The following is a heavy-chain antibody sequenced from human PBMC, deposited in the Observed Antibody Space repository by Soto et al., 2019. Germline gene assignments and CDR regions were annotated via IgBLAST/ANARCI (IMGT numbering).Heavy chain of an antibody. D-gene: IGHD3-10*01. CDR2: ISGGGDTT. Sequence: EVQLLESGGGLVQPGGSLRLSCAASGFTFNNYAMTWVRQAPGKGLEWVSAISGGGDTTYYADSVKGRSTVSRDGSKNTLYLQMSSLRAEDTALYYCAKGRGGSGSLTPRVDFWGQGTLVTVSS. CDR1: GFTFNNYA. V-gene: IGHV3-23*01. CDR3: AKGRGGSGSLTPRVDF. J-gene: IGHJ4*02.